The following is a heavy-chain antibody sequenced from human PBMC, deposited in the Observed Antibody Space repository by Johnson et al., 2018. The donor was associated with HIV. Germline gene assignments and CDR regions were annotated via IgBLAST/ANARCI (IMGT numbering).Heavy chain of an antibody. CDR1: GFTVSSNY. CDR3: AMGYSYGFILS. Sequence: VQVVESGGGLVQPGGSLRLSCAASGFTVSSNYMSWVRQAPGKGLEWVSVIYSGGSTYYADSVKGRFTISRDDSKNTLYLQMNSLRAEDTAVYYCAMGYSYGFILSWGQGTMVSVSS. D-gene: IGHD5-18*01. J-gene: IGHJ3*01. V-gene: IGHV3-66*01. CDR2: IYSGGST.